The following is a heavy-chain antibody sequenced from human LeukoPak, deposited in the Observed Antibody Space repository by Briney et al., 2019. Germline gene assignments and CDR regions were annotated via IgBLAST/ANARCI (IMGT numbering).Heavy chain of an antibody. CDR3: AREYCSSTSCPYYYYYGMDV. J-gene: IGHJ6*02. D-gene: IGHD2-2*01. Sequence: ASVKGSCKASGYTFTSYDINWVRHATGQGLEWMGWMNPNSGNTGYAQKFQGRVTITSNTSISTAYMELSSLRSEDTAVYYCAREYCSSTSCPYYYYYGMDVWGQGTTVAVSS. CDR1: GYTFTSYD. V-gene: IGHV1-8*01. CDR2: MNPNSGNT.